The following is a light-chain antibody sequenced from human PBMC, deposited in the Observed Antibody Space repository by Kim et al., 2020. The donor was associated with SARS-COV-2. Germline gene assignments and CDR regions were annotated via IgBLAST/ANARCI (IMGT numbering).Light chain of an antibody. CDR3: QAWDSSAVV. CDR1: KLGDQY. J-gene: IGLJ2*01. V-gene: IGLV3-1*01. CDR2: QDT. Sequence: LTQPPSVSVSPGQTASITCSGDKLGDQYTCWYQQKPGQSPVLVIYQDTKRPSGIPERFSGSNSGNTATLTISGTQAMDEADYYCQAWDSSAVVFGGGTQLTVL.